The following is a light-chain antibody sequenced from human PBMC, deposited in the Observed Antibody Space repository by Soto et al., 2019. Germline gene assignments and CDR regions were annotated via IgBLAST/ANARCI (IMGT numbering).Light chain of an antibody. V-gene: IGKV2-28*01. CDR1: QSLLHSNGNNY. Sequence: DLVLTQSPLSLSVTPGEPASISCRSSQSLLHSNGNNYLEWYLQKPGQSPQVLIYLASNRASGVTDRFSGRGSGTDFTLKISRVEAEDVGVYYCKQALQNPLTFGGGTKVEIK. CDR2: LAS. J-gene: IGKJ4*01. CDR3: KQALQNPLT.